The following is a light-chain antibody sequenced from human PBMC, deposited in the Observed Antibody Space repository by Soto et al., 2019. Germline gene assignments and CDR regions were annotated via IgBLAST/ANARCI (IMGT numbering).Light chain of an antibody. CDR1: SSDVGGYNY. CDR3: SSYTSSSTLEV. V-gene: IGLV2-14*01. CDR2: DVS. Sequence: QSALTQPASVSGCPGQSITISCTGTSSDVGGYNYVSWYQQHPGKAPKLMIYDVSNRPSGVSNRFSGSKSGNTASLTISGLQAEDEVDYYCSSYTSSSTLEVFGTGTKVTVL. J-gene: IGLJ1*01.